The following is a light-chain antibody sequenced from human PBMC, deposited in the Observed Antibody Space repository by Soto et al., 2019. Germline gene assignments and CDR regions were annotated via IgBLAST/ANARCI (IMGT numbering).Light chain of an antibody. CDR3: SSFTISSAWV. J-gene: IGLJ3*02. CDR1: SGDVGGLNY. V-gene: IGLV2-14*01. CDR2: EVS. Sequence: QSVLTQPASVSGSPGQSITISCTGSSGDVGGLNYVSWYQHHPGNAPKLIIYEVSNRPSGVSDRFSGSKSDNTASLTISGLQTEDEADYYCSSFTISSAWVFGGGTKVTVL.